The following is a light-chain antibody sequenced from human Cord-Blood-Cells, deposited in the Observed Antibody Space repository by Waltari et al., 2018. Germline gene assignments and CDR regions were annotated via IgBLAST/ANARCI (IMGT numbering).Light chain of an antibody. Sequence: EIVLTQSPGTMSLSPGERATLSCRASQSVSSSYLAWYQQKPGQAPRLLIYGASSRATGIQDRFSGSGSGTDFTLTMSRLEPEDFAVYYCQQYGSSPLTFGGVTKVEIK. CDR3: QQYGSSPLT. CDR1: QSVSSSY. CDR2: GAS. J-gene: IGKJ4*01. V-gene: IGKV3-20*01.